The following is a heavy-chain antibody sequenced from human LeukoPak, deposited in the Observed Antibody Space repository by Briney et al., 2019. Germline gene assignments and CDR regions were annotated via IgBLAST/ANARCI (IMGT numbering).Heavy chain of an antibody. CDR3: ARSRGVTMVRGVPYYFDY. CDR1: GGSFSGYY. CDR2: INHSGST. Sequence: SETLSLTCAVYGGSFSGYYWSWIRQPPGKGLEWLGEINHSGSTNYNPSLKSRVTISVDTSKNQFSLKLSSVTAADTAVYYCARSRGVTMVRGVPYYFDYWGQGTLVTVSS. D-gene: IGHD3-10*01. V-gene: IGHV4-34*01. J-gene: IGHJ4*02.